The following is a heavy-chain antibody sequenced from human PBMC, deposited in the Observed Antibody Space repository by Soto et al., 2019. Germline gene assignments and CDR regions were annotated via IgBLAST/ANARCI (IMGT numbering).Heavy chain of an antibody. J-gene: IGHJ4*02. CDR3: ARAGSTIFGVVIGPWDY. CDR2: IIPIFGTA. Sequence: ASVKVSCKASGYTFTSYDISWVRQAPGQGLEWMGGIIPIFGTANYAQKFQGRVTITADESTSTAYMELSSLRSEDTAVYYCARAGSTIFGVVIGPWDYWGQGTLVTVSS. CDR1: GYTFTSYD. V-gene: IGHV1-69*13. D-gene: IGHD3-3*01.